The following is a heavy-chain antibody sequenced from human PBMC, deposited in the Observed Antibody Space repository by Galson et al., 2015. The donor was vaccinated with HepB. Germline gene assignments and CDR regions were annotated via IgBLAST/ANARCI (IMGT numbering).Heavy chain of an antibody. CDR2: IYSAGST. J-gene: IGHJ4*02. V-gene: IGHV3-53*01. CDR1: GFTVSSNY. Sequence: SLRLSCAASGFTVSSNYMGWVRQAPGKGLEWVSLIYSAGSTYYADSVKGRFTISRDNSKNTLYLQMSSLRAEDTAVYYCARGAPHYGSTFDYWGLGTLVTVSS. D-gene: IGHD3-10*01. CDR3: ARGAPHYGSTFDY.